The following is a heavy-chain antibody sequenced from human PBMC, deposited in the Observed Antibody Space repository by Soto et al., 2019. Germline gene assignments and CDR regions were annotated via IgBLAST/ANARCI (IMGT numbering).Heavy chain of an antibody. CDR3: AGTTSHHWLYMDV. D-gene: IGHD1-1*01. CDR2: TYYRSRWYN. V-gene: IGHV6-1*01. J-gene: IGHJ6*03. Sequence: SQTLSLTCAISGDSVSSNSAAWNWFRLSPSRGLEWLARTYYRSRWYNDYAVSVRSRITVNADTSKNQFSLQLTSVTPEDTAIYYCAGTTSHHWLYMDVWGRGTTVTV. CDR1: GDSVSSNSAA.